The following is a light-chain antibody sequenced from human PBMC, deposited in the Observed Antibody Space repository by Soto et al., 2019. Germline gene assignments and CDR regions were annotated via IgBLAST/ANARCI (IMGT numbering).Light chain of an antibody. J-gene: IGKJ1*01. Sequence: EIVMTQSPATLSVSPGERATLSCRASQSVRRKLAWYQQKPGQGPRLLIYGASTRATGIPARFSGSGSGTELTLTISSLQSEDFAVYYCQHYSTWLWTFGQGTKVEIK. V-gene: IGKV3-15*01. CDR3: QHYSTWLWT. CDR2: GAS. CDR1: QSVRRK.